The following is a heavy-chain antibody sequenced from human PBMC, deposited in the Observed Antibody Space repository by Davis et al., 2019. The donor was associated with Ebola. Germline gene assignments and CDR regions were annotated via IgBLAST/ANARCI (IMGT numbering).Heavy chain of an antibody. J-gene: IGHJ5*02. CDR1: GYTFTSYY. CDR2: INPSGGST. CDR3: ARDLVVASLGDWFDP. V-gene: IGHV1-46*01. Sequence: ASVKVSCKASGYTFTSYYMHWVRQAPGQGLEWMGIINPSGGSTSYAQKFQGRVTMTRDTSTSTAYMELRSLRSDDTAVYYCARDLVVASLGDWFDPWGQGTLVTVSS. D-gene: IGHD2-15*01.